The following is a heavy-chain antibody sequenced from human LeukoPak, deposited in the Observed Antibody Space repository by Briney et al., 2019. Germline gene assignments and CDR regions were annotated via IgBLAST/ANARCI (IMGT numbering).Heavy chain of an antibody. J-gene: IGHJ3*01. CDR2: MYYSGST. CDR3: ARGHHDFAV. V-gene: IGHV4-59*01. CDR1: GGSMSGNY. Sequence: PSETLSLTCTVSGGSMSGNYWGWIRQPPGKGLEWIGYMYYSGSTTYNPSLESRVTTSGDTSKNQFSLKLSSVTAADTAVYFCARGHHDFAVWGRGTMVTVSS.